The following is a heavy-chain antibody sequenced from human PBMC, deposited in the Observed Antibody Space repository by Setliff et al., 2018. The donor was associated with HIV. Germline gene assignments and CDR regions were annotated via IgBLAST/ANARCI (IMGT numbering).Heavy chain of an antibody. CDR3: VREGAGSGSYYLDF. CDR2: IYHSGNV. Sequence: PSETLSLTCAVSGGSISSSNRWSWVRQPPGKGLEWIGEIYHSGNVNYNPSLKSRVTMSIDRSKKQFSLNLSSVTAADTALYFCVREGAGSGSYYLDFWGQGILVTVSS. V-gene: IGHV4-4*02. CDR1: GGSISSSNR. D-gene: IGHD3-10*01. J-gene: IGHJ4*02.